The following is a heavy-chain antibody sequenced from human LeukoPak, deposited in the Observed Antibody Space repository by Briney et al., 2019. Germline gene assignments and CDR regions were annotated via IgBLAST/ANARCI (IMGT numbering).Heavy chain of an antibody. CDR1: GGSISSGAY. Sequence: SETLSLTCTVSGGSISSGAYWGWVRQPPGKGLEWIATIYRTGSTYYNPSLESRVTISIDTSKNQFSLKLNSVTAADTAVYYCARGGGGVGYNLWGQGIPVTVSS. V-gene: IGHV4-38-2*02. D-gene: IGHD5-24*01. J-gene: IGHJ4*02. CDR2: IYRTGST. CDR3: ARGGGGVGYNL.